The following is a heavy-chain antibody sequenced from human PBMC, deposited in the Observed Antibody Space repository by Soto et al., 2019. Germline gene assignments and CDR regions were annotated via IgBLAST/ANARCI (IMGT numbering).Heavy chain of an antibody. CDR1: GGSISSSSYY. V-gene: IGHV4-39*01. CDR3: ARPRTQVGIVGATIRNWFDP. Sequence: SETLSLTCTVSGGSISSSSYYWGWIRQPPGKGLEWIGSIYYSGSTYYNPSLKSRVTISVDTSRNQFSLKLSSVTAADTAVYYCARPRTQVGIVGATIRNWFDPWGQGILVNVSS. CDR2: IYYSGST. J-gene: IGHJ5*02. D-gene: IGHD1-26*01.